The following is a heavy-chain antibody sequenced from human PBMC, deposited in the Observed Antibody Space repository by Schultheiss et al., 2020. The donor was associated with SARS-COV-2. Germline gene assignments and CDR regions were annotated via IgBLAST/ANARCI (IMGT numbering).Heavy chain of an antibody. CDR1: GGSFSDHY. V-gene: IGHV4-34*01. D-gene: IGHD6-19*01. Sequence: SETLSLTCAVYGGSFSDHYWNWIRQPPGKGLEWIGEINHSGSTNYNPSLKSRVTMSVDTSKNQFSLKLSSVTAADTAVYYCARGWFRLGGWSPHGMDVWGQGTTVTVSS. J-gene: IGHJ6*02. CDR2: INHSGST. CDR3: ARGWFRLGGWSPHGMDV.